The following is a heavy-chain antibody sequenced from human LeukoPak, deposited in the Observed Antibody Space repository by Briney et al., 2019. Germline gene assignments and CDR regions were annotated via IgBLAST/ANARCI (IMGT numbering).Heavy chain of an antibody. CDR2: INPSGGST. D-gene: IGHD4-23*01. J-gene: IGHJ5*02. V-gene: IGHV1-46*01. CDR1: GYTFTSYY. CDR3: ARVPDGGNTGNWFDP. Sequence: ASVKVSCKASGYTFTSYYMHWVRQAPGQGLEWMGIINPSGGSTSYAQKFQGRVTMTRDTSTSTAYMELRSLRSDDTAVYYCARVPDGGNTGNWFDPWGQGTLVTVSS.